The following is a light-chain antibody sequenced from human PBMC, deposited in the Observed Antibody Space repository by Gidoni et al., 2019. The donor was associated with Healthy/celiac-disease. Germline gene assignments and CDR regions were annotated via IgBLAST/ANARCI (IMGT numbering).Light chain of an antibody. CDR1: QSVLYSSNNKNY. J-gene: IGKJ4*01. CDR2: WAS. V-gene: IGKV4-1*01. Sequence: ILMTQSPDSLAVSLGERATINCKSSQSVLYSSNNKNYLAWYQQKPGQPPKLLIYWASTRESGVPDRFSGSGSGTDFTLTISSLQAEDVAVYYCQQYDSTPLTFGGGTKVEIK. CDR3: QQYDSTPLT.